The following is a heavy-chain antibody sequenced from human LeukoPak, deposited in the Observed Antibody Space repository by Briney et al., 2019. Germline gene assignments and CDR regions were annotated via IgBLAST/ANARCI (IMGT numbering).Heavy chain of an antibody. CDR1: GYSFTSYW. J-gene: IGHJ3*02. CDR3: ARQYCSSTSCYPGDAFDI. Sequence: GESLKISCKGSGYSFTSYWIGWVRQMHGKGLEWMGIIYPGDSDTRYSPSFQGQVTISADKSISTAYLQWSSLKASDTAMYYCARQYCSSTSCYPGDAFDIWGQGTMVTVSS. V-gene: IGHV5-51*01. CDR2: IYPGDSDT. D-gene: IGHD2-2*01.